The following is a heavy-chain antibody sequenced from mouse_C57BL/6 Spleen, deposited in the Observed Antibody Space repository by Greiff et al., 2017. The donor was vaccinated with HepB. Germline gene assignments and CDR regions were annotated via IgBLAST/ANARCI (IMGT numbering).Heavy chain of an antibody. V-gene: IGHV1-66*01. CDR1: GYSFTSYY. CDR3: ARSRSSGPFAY. D-gene: IGHD3-2*02. Sequence: LQESGPELVKPGASVKISCKASGYSFTSYYIHWVKQRPGQGLEWIGWIYPGSGNTKYNEKFKGKATLTADTSSSTAYMQLSSLTSEDSAVYYCARSRSSGPFAYWGQGTLVTVSA. CDR2: IYPGSGNT. J-gene: IGHJ3*01.